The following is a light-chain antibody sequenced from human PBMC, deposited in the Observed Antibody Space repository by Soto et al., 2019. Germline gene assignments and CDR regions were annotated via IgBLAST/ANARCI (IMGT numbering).Light chain of an antibody. V-gene: IGLV2-14*01. Sequence: QSALTQPASVSGSPGQSITISCSGTSSDVGGYNYVSWYQQHPGKAPKLMIYDVNKRPSGVSNRFSGSKSGNTASLTISGLQAEDEADYYCSSYTSSITPLVVFGGGTQLTVL. CDR1: SSDVGGYNY. CDR3: SSYTSSITPLVV. CDR2: DVN. J-gene: IGLJ2*01.